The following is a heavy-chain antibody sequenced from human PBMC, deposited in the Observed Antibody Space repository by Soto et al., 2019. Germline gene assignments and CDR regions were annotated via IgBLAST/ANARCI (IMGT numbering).Heavy chain of an antibody. V-gene: IGHV3-15*01. CDR1: GFTFSDAW. CDR3: TDGVGYNWSADDLFDV. J-gene: IGHJ3*01. Sequence: EVQLVESGGGLVKPGGSLRLSCAASGFTFSDAWMSWVRQARGKGLEWVGRIKSKTHGGTTDYAALVQGRFTISREDSVNTLSLQMSSLKTEDTGVYYCTDGVGYNWSADDLFDVWGQGTMVTVSS. CDR2: IKSKTHGGTT. D-gene: IGHD1-1*01.